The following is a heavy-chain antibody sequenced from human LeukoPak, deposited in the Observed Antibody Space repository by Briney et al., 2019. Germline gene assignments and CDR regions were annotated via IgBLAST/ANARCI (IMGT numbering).Heavy chain of an antibody. CDR1: GFTFSSYA. D-gene: IGHD4-17*01. V-gene: IGHV3-53*01. CDR2: IYSGGST. CDR3: ASSRTTTVTTYDY. Sequence: GGSLRPSCAASGFTFSSYAMSWVRQAPGKGLEWVSVIYSGGSTDYADSVKGRFTISRDNSRNTLYLQMNSLRAEDTAVYYCASSRTTTVTTYDYWGQGTLVTVSS. J-gene: IGHJ4*02.